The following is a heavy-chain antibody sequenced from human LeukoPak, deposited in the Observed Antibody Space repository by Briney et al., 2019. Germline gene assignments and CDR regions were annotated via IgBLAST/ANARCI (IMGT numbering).Heavy chain of an antibody. CDR1: GGSMSTYY. Sequence: SETLSLTCTVSGGSMSTYYWTWIRQPPGKGLEWMGFIYYTGSTNYNPSLKSRVTISVDTSKNQFSLKLSSVTAADTSVYYCAGMRITTPTVRTLDYWGQGTLVTVSS. CDR2: IYYTGST. D-gene: IGHD1-14*01. J-gene: IGHJ4*02. V-gene: IGHV4-59*01. CDR3: AGMRITTPTVRTLDY.